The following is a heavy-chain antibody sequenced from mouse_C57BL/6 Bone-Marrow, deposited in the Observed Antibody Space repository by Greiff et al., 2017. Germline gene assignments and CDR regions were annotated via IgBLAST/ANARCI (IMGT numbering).Heavy chain of an antibody. CDR2: ISDGGSYT. V-gene: IGHV5-4*01. CDR3: AREGDYYGSRDY. D-gene: IGHD1-1*01. Sequence: EVKLMESGGGLVKPGGSLKLSCAASGFTFSSYAMSWVRQTPEKRLEWVATISDGGSYTYYPDNVKGRFTISRDNAKNNLYLQMSHLKSEDTAMYYCAREGDYYGSRDYWGQGTLVTVSA. CDR1: GFTFSSYA. J-gene: IGHJ3*01.